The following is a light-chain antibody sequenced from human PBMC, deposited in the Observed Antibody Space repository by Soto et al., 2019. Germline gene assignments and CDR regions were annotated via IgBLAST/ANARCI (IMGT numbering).Light chain of an antibody. CDR3: ISYTSSSTLFV. CDR2: EVS. V-gene: IGLV2-14*01. Sequence: QSVLTQPASVSGSPGQSITISCTGTSSDVGGFAYVSWYQQHPGKAPKLMISEVSSRPSGVSNRFSGSRSGNTASLTISGLQAEDEADYYCISYTSSSTLFVCGTGTKVTVL. CDR1: SSDVGGFAY. J-gene: IGLJ1*01.